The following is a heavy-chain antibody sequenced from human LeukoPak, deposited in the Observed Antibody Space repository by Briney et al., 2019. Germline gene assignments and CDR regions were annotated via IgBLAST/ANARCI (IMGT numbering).Heavy chain of an antibody. D-gene: IGHD2-2*01. V-gene: IGHV3-23*01. CDR3: VKAVPATANGFSY. J-gene: IGHJ4*02. CDR1: GFTFSSYA. Sequence: GGSLRLSCAASGFTFSSYAMSWVRQAPGKGLEWVSAISGSGDSTYYADSVKGRFTISRDNSKNTLYLQMNSLGAEDTAVYYCVKAVPATANGFSYWGQGTLVTVSS. CDR2: ISGSGDST.